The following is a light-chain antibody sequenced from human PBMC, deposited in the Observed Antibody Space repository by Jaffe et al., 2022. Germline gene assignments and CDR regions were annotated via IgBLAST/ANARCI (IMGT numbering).Light chain of an antibody. CDR3: QQSYSTLSCT. Sequence: DIQMTQSPSSLSASVGDRVTITCRASQSISSYLNWYQQKPGKAPKLLIYAASSLQSGVPSRFSGSGSGTDFTLTISSLQPEDFATYYCQQSYSTLSCTFGQGTKLEIK. CDR2: AAS. V-gene: IGKV1-39*01. CDR1: QSISSY. J-gene: IGKJ2*02.